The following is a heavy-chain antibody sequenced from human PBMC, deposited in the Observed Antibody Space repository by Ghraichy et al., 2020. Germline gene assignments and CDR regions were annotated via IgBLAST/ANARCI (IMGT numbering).Heavy chain of an antibody. V-gene: IGHV3-23*01. Sequence: LSLTCAASGFTFSSYAMSWVRQAPGKGLEWVSAISGSGGSTYYADSVKGRFTISRDNSKNTLYLQMNSLRAEDTAVYYCAKDHSRRSSWYNYWGQGTLVTVSS. CDR2: ISGSGGST. D-gene: IGHD6-13*01. J-gene: IGHJ4*02. CDR3: AKDHSRRSSWYNY. CDR1: GFTFSSYA.